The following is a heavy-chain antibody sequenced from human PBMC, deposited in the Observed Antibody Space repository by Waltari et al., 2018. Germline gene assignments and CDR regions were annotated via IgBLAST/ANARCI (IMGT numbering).Heavy chain of an antibody. D-gene: IGHD6-6*01. CDR2: IRYDGGLK. V-gene: IGHV3-30*02. J-gene: IGHJ5*02. CDR1: GFTFSTYG. Sequence: QVHLVESGGGVVQPGGSLRLSCAASGFTFSTYGMHWVRQAPGKGLGWVACIRYDGGLKTYSDCVNGRSTISRDNSKNVLYLQITGLGPEDTAVYFCAKDWEYSSMAVRPNWFDPWGQGTLVTVSS. CDR3: AKDWEYSSMAVRPNWFDP.